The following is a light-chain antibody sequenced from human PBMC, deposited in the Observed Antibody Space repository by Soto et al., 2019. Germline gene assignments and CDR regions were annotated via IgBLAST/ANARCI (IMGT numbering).Light chain of an antibody. CDR3: LQANRVPLS. J-gene: IGKJ5*01. CDR2: AAS. V-gene: IGKV1-39*01. CDR1: QSISSY. Sequence: DIQMTHSPSSLSASVGDRVTITCRASQSISSYLTWYQQKPGIAPKLLIYAASSLQSGVPPRFSGSGSGTDFTLTISSLQPEDFAIYYCLQANRVPLSFGQGTRLEI.